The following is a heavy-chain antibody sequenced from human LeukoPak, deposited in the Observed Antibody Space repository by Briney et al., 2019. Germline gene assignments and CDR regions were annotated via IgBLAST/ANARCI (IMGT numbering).Heavy chain of an antibody. J-gene: IGHJ4*02. CDR2: IYYSGSI. Sequence: PSETLSLTCTVSGGSISSSTYYWGWIRQPPGKGLEWIGNIYYSGSIYYNPSLKSRVTISVDKSKNQFSLRLSSVTAADTAVYYCARQTTVMEDYWGQGTLVTVSS. V-gene: IGHV4-39*01. D-gene: IGHD4-11*01. CDR3: ARQTTVMEDY. CDR1: GGSISSSTYY.